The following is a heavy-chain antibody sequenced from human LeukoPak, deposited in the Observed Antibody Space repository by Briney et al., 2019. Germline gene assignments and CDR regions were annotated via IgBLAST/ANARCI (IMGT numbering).Heavy chain of an antibody. D-gene: IGHD3-22*01. CDR1: GFTFSSYA. Sequence: GGSLRLSCAASGFTFSSYAMSWVRQAPGEGLEWVSAITDSGGSTYYSDSVKGRFTISRGNSKNTLYLQMNTLRAEDTAIYYCAKGSSGSRPYYFDYWGQGTLVTVSS. CDR2: ITDSGGST. V-gene: IGHV3-23*01. J-gene: IGHJ4*02. CDR3: AKGSSGSRPYYFDY.